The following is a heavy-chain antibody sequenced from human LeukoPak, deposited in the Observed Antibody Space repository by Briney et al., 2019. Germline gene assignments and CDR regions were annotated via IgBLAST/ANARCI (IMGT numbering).Heavy chain of an antibody. J-gene: IGHJ6*02. V-gene: IGHV3-7*03. CDR2: INQDGSQK. CDR3: AKDRTRYYDFWSGYYDDYYYYGMDV. D-gene: IGHD3-3*01. CDR1: GFTFSSHW. Sequence: GGSLRLSCAASGFTFSSHWISWVRQAPGKGLEWVAHINQDGSQKSYVDSVEGRFAISRDNSKNTLYLQMNSLRAEDTAVYYCAKDRTRYYDFWSGYYDDYYYYGMDVWGQGTTVTVSS.